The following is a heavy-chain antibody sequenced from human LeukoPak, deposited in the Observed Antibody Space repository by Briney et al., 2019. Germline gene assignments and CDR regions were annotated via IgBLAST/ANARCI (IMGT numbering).Heavy chain of an antibody. V-gene: IGHV4-30-2*01. CDR1: GGSISSGGYC. CDR3: ARAGFWSGYYPYYFDY. J-gene: IGHJ4*02. Sequence: SQTLSLTCTVSGGSISSGGYCWSWIRQPPGKGLEWIGYIYHSGSTYYNPSLKSRVTISVDRSKNQFSLKLSSVTAADTAVYYCARAGFWSGYYPYYFDYWGQGTLVTVSS. D-gene: IGHD3-3*01. CDR2: IYHSGST.